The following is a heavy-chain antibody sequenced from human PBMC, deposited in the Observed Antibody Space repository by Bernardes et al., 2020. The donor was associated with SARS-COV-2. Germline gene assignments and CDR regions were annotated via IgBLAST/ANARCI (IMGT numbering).Heavy chain of an antibody. CDR1: GGSISSGYS. CDR3: ARGGGWLHFDN. CDR2: IYHSGTT. J-gene: IGHJ4*02. V-gene: IGHV4-30-2*01. Sequence: SETLSLTCAVSGGSISSGYSWSWIRQPPGKGLEWIAYIYHSGTTYYNPSLKSRVTMSLDKSKNQFSLNLSSVTAADTAVYYCARGGGWLHFDNWGQGTLVTVSS. D-gene: IGHD6-19*01.